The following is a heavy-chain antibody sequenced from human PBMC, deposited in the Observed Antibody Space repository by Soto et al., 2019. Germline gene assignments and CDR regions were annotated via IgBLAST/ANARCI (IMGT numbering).Heavy chain of an antibody. CDR2: IWYDGSNK. CDR3: ARDDLGGWYWVDY. J-gene: IGHJ4*02. D-gene: IGHD6-19*01. Sequence: GGSLRLSCAASGFTFSSYGMHWVRQAPGKGLEWVAVIWYDGSNKYYADSVKGRFTISRDNSKNTLYLQMNSLRAEDTAVYYCARDDLGGWYWVDYWGQGTLVTVSS. V-gene: IGHV3-33*01. CDR1: GFTFSSYG.